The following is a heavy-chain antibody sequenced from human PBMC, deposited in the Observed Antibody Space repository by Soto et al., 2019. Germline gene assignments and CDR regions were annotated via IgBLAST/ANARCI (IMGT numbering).Heavy chain of an antibody. Sequence: GASVKVSCKVSGYTLTELSMHWVRQAPGKGLEWMGGFDPEDGETIYAQKFQGRVTMTEDTSTDTAYMELSSLRSEDTAVYYCATLGGSCYGCNWFDPWGQGTLVTVSS. D-gene: IGHD2-15*01. CDR1: GYTLTELS. CDR2: FDPEDGET. CDR3: ATLGGSCYGCNWFDP. J-gene: IGHJ5*02. V-gene: IGHV1-24*01.